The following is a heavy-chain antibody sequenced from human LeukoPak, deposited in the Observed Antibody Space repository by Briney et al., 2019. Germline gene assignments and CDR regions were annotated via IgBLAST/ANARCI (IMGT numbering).Heavy chain of an antibody. V-gene: IGHV3-48*02. CDR3: ARGGTDGTTNFDY. J-gene: IGHJ4*02. CDR2: ISSRTGNI. D-gene: IGHD1-1*01. CDR1: GFTFSSYT. Sequence: GGSLRLSCAASGFTFSSYTLNWVRQAPGKGLEWISYISSRTGNIYYADSVKGRFSSSRDNAKNSLFLQMNNLRDGDTAVYYCARGGTDGTTNFDYWGQGTLVTVSS.